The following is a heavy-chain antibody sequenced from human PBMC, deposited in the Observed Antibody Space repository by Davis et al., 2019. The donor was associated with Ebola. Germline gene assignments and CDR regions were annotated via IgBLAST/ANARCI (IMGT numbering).Heavy chain of an antibody. CDR2: INHSGRT. Sequence: MPSETLSLTCAVYGGSFSGYFWSWIRQPPGKGLEWLGEINHSGRTNYNPSLKSRLTISVDTSKNQFSLKLSSVTAADTAVYYCATDNWGPALWGQGTLLTVSS. D-gene: IGHD7-27*01. J-gene: IGHJ4*02. CDR3: ATDNWGPAL. CDR1: GGSFSGYF. V-gene: IGHV4-34*01.